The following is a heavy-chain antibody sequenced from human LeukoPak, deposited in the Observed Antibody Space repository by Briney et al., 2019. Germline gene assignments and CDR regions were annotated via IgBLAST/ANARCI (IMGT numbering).Heavy chain of an antibody. CDR2: INPSGGSA. V-gene: IGHV1-46*01. CDR3: ARSLYYYDSSGYFDY. Sequence: ASVKVSCKASGYTFTSYYMHWVRQAPGQGLEWMGIINPSGGSASYAQKFQGRVTMTRDTSTSTAYMELSSLRSEDTAVYYCARSLYYYDSSGYFDYWGQGTLVTVSS. J-gene: IGHJ4*02. CDR1: GYTFTSYY. D-gene: IGHD3-22*01.